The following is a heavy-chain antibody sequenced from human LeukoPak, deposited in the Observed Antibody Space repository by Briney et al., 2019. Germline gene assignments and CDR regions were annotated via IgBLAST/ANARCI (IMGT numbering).Heavy chain of an antibody. V-gene: IGHV3-43*02. CDR3: AKESYSSSFNWFDP. D-gene: IGHD6-13*01. CDR2: ISGDGGST. J-gene: IGHJ5*02. CDR1: GFSFDDYA. Sequence: PGGSLRLSCAASGFSFDDYAMHWVRQAPGKGLEWVSLISGDGGSTYYADSVKGRFTISRDNSKNSLYLQMNSLRTEDTALYYCAKESYSSSFNWFDPWGQGTLVTVSS.